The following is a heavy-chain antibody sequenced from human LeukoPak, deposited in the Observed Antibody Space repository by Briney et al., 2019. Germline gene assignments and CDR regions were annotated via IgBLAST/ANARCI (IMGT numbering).Heavy chain of an antibody. CDR1: RFTFGDYA. V-gene: IGHV3-49*04. Sequence: GGSLRLSCTPSRFTFGDYAMSWVRQAPGKGLEGVGFIRSKAYGWTTEYAASVKGRFTISRDDSKSIAYLQMNSLKTEDTAVYYCTRGLYYDFWSGHGADVFDIWGQGTMVSVSS. CDR2: IRSKAYGWTT. D-gene: IGHD3-3*01. CDR3: TRGLYYDFWSGHGADVFDI. J-gene: IGHJ3*02.